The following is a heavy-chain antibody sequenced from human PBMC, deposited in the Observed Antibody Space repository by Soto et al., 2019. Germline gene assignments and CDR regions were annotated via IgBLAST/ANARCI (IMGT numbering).Heavy chain of an antibody. Sequence: ASVKVSCKASGYTFSNYGVSWVRQAPGQRLEWMGWISAYTRNTNYAQMFQGRVTMTTDTSTSTAYMELRSLTSDDTAIYYCARVLGYASGWWRHSDFDIWGQGTMVTVSS. D-gene: IGHD6-19*01. CDR2: ISAYTRNT. CDR1: GYTFSNYG. CDR3: ARVLGYASGWWRHSDFDI. V-gene: IGHV1-18*01. J-gene: IGHJ3*02.